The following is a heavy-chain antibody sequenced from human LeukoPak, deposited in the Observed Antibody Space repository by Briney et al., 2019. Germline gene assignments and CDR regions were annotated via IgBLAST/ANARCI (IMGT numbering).Heavy chain of an antibody. CDR3: ARVNGSGSYYSYYYGMDV. D-gene: IGHD3-10*01. V-gene: IGHV3-11*04. CDR2: ISSSGSTI. Sequence: PGRSLRLSCAASGFTFSDYYMSWIRQAPGKGLEWVSYISSSGSTIYYADSVKGRFTISRDNAKNSLYLQMSSLRAEDTAVYYCARVNGSGSYYSYYYGMDVWGQGTTVTVSS. CDR1: GFTFSDYY. J-gene: IGHJ6*02.